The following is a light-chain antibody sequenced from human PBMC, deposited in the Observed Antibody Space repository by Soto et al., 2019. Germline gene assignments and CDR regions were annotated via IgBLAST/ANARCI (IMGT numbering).Light chain of an antibody. J-gene: IGKJ2*01. V-gene: IGKV2-30*01. CDR2: AVS. Sequence: DVVLTQSPLFLSATLGQPASISCRSSEGLVYGDGNTYLSWFQRRPGHAPRRLIYAVSDRDSGVPDRFSGSGSGTDFTLRISRVEAEDVGVDFGMQGTHWPFTFGQGTKLEIK. CDR1: EGLVYGDGNTY. CDR3: MQGTHWPFT.